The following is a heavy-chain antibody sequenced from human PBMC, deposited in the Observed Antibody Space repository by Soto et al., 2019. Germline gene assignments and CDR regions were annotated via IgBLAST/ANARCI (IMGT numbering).Heavy chain of an antibody. J-gene: IGHJ6*02. CDR2: IIPIFGTA. CDR3: ARDPPPGYFMDV. Sequence: SVKVTCKASGGTFSSYAISWVRQAPGQGLEWMGGIIPIFGTANYAQKFQGRVTITADESTSTAYMELSSLRSEDTAVYYCARDPPPGYFMDVWGQGTTVTVSS. V-gene: IGHV1-69*13. D-gene: IGHD2-15*01. CDR1: GGTFSSYA.